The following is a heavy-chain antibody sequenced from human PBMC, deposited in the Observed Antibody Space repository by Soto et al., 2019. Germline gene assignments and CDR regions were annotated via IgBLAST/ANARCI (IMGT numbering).Heavy chain of an antibody. Sequence: QVQLVQSGAEVKKPGSSVKVSCKASGGTFSSYAISWVRQAPGQGLEWMGGLIPIFGTANYAQKFQGRVTITADETTSTAYMELSRLRSEDTAVYYCASETYYCDSSGYSRFDYWGQGTLVTVSS. D-gene: IGHD3-22*01. CDR1: GGTFSSYA. J-gene: IGHJ4*02. CDR3: ASETYYCDSSGYSRFDY. V-gene: IGHV1-69*12. CDR2: LIPIFGTA.